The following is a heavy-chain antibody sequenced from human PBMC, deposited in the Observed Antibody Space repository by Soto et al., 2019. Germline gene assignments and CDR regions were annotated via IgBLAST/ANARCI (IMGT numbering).Heavy chain of an antibody. CDR3: AFGNLSYYFDY. D-gene: IGHD3-16*01. Sequence: GGSLRLSCAASGFAFSSFGMHWVRQAPGKGLEWVAIIWYDGSDKYYADSVEGRFAISRDNSKNTLYLQMNSPRAEDTAVYHCAFGNLSYYFDYWGQGAPVTVSS. CDR2: IWYDGSDK. CDR1: GFAFSSFG. J-gene: IGHJ4*02. V-gene: IGHV3-33*01.